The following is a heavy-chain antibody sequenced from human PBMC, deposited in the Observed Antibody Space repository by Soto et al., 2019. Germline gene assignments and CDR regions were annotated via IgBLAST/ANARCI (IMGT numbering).Heavy chain of an antibody. J-gene: IGHJ4*02. CDR2: VTSDDKT. CDR3: AKEIPVSGTPFFDY. Sequence: GGSLRLSCAASGFTFSSYAMSWVRQTPRKGLEWVSAVTSDDKTYYADSVKGRFTISRDDSKNTLYLQMNSLRAEDTAIYYCAKEIPVSGTPFFDYWGQGTLVTVSS. V-gene: IGHV3-23*01. CDR1: GFTFSSYA. D-gene: IGHD6-19*01.